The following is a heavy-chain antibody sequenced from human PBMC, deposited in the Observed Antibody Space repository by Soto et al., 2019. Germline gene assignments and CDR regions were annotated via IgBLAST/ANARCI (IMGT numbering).Heavy chain of an antibody. CDR2: INHSGST. CDR3: AREGYCSGGSCWYFDL. V-gene: IGHV4-34*02. J-gene: IGHJ2*01. D-gene: IGHD2-15*01. CDR1: GGSFSGYY. Sequence: QVQLQQWGAGLLKPSETLSLTCTVYGGSFSGYYWSWILQPPGKGLEWIGEINHSGSTNYNPSLKCRVTISVDTSKNQFSLMLSSVTAAFTAVYYLAREGYCSGGSCWYFDLWGRGPLVTVSS.